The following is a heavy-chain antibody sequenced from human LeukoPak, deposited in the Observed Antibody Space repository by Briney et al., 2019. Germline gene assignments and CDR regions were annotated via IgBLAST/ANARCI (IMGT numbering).Heavy chain of an antibody. D-gene: IGHD2-21*02. Sequence: SLRLSCAASGFTFDDYAMHWVRQAPGKGLEWVSGISWNSGSIGYADSVKGRFTISRDNAKNSLYLQMNSLRAEDTALYYCAKTQWAYCGGDCYGDAFDIWGQGTMVTVSS. V-gene: IGHV3-9*01. CDR1: GFTFDDYA. CDR2: ISWNSGSI. J-gene: IGHJ3*02. CDR3: AKTQWAYCGGDCYGDAFDI.